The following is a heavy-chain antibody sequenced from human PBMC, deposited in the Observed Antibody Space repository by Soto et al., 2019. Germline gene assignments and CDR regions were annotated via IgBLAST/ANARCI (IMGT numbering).Heavy chain of an antibody. CDR2: ISYDGSNK. CDR1: GFTFSSYG. J-gene: IGHJ6*02. V-gene: IGHV3-30*18. D-gene: IGHD3-16*02. Sequence: QVQLVESGGGVVQPGRSLRLSCAASGFTFSSYGMHWVRRAPGKGLEWVAVISYDGSNKYYADSVKGRFTISRDNSKNTLYLQMNSLRAEDTAVYYCAKDLNYDYVWGSYRYTYHGMDVWGQGTTVTVSS. CDR3: AKDLNYDYVWGSYRYTYHGMDV.